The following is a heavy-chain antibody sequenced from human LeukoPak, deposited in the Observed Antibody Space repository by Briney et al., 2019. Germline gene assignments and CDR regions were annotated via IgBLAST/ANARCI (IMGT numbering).Heavy chain of an antibody. Sequence: GGSLRLSCAASGFTFSSYSMNWVRQAPGKGLEWVSYISSSSSTIYYADSVKGRFTISRDNSKNTLYLQMNSLRAEDTAVYYCARDHYCSGGSCYSGLNYWGQGTLVTVSS. CDR1: GFTFSSYS. CDR2: ISSSSSTI. CDR3: ARDHYCSGGSCYSGLNY. V-gene: IGHV3-48*01. J-gene: IGHJ4*02. D-gene: IGHD2-15*01.